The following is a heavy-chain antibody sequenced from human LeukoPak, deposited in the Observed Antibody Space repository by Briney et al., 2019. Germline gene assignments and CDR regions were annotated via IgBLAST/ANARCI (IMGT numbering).Heavy chain of an antibody. CDR3: AGSTSRRGGYYYYYYMDV. Sequence: TASETLSLTCTVSGGPISSYYWSWIRQPPGKGLEWSGYNYYSGSTNYNPSLKSRVTISVDTSKNQFSLKLSSVPAADTAVYYCAGSTSRRGGYYYYYYMDVWGKGTTVTVSS. D-gene: IGHD2-2*01. J-gene: IGHJ6*03. CDR2: NYYSGST. CDR1: GGPISSYY. V-gene: IGHV4-59*08.